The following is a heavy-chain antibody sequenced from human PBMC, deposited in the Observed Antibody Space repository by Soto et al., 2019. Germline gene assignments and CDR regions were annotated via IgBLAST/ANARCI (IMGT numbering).Heavy chain of an antibody. Sequence: ASVKDSCKDAGYGFTSYGISWVRQAPGQELEWMGWISAYNGNTNYAQKLQGRVTMTTDTSTSTAYMELRSLRPDDTAGYYCARYCDWLFPGPDVDYWGQGTLVTASS. CDR2: ISAYNGNT. CDR1: GYGFTSYG. J-gene: IGHJ4*02. D-gene: IGHD3-9*01. V-gene: IGHV1-18*01. CDR3: ARYCDWLFPGPDVDY.